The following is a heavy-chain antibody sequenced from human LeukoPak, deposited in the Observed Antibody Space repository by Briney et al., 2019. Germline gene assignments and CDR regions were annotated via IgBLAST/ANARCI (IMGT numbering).Heavy chain of an antibody. Sequence: PGGSLRLSCAASGFTFSTYPMHWVRQAPGKGLEYVSAISSNGGSTFYANSVKGRFTISRDNSKNTLYLQMGSLRPEDIAVYYCAGQTYSTSWAFDPWGQGTLVAVSS. CDR2: ISSNGGST. CDR1: GFTFSTYP. V-gene: IGHV3-64*01. CDR3: AGQTYSTSWAFDP. J-gene: IGHJ5*02. D-gene: IGHD6-13*01.